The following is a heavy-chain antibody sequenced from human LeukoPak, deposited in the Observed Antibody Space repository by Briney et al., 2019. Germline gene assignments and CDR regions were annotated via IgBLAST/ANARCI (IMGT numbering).Heavy chain of an antibody. CDR2: ITGSGGNT. V-gene: IGHV3-23*01. CDR3: AKWGDYDVLTGYYVSDY. J-gene: IGHJ4*02. D-gene: IGHD3-9*01. CDR1: GFTFSNYA. Sequence: GGSLRLSCAASGFTFSNYAMSWVRQAPGKGLEWVSAITGSGGNTYYADSVKGRFTISRDNFKNTVFLQMNSLRAEDTAVYYCAKWGDYDVLTGYYVSDYWGQGTLVTVSS.